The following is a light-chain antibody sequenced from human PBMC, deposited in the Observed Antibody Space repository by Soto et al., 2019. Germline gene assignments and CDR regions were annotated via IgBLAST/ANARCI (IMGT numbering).Light chain of an antibody. CDR3: TSYVGNDIWV. Sequence: QSVLTQPPSASGSPGQSVTISCTGTSSDVGAYKYVSWYQQYPGKAPKLMIYEVTKRPSGVPDGFSGAKSGNTASRTVSGLQAEDEAAYYCTSYVGNDIWVFGGGTKLTVL. V-gene: IGLV2-8*01. CDR1: SSDVGAYKY. CDR2: EVT. J-gene: IGLJ3*02.